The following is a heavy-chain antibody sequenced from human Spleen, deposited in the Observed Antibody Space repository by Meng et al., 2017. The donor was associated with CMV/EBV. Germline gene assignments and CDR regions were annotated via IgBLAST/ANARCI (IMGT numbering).Heavy chain of an antibody. CDR1: GFTFSSYA. V-gene: IGHV3-9*03. Sequence: GGSLRLSCAASGFTFSSYAMSWVRQAPGKGLEWVSGINWNSGSIDYVDSVKGRFTISRDNAKNSLYLQMNSLRVEDMALYYCAKDIKHTLTSSFDYWGQGTLVTVSS. D-gene: IGHD1-14*01. CDR3: AKDIKHTLTSSFDY. J-gene: IGHJ4*02. CDR2: INWNSGSI.